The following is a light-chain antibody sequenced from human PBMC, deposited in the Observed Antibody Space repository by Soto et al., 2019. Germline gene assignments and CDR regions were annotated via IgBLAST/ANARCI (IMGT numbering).Light chain of an antibody. CDR1: QIVNNNY. V-gene: IGKV3D-20*02. CDR2: GAS. J-gene: IGKJ1*01. Sequence: EIVLTQSPGTLSLSPGERATLSCRASQIVNNNYLAWYRQKPGQAPRLLIYGASTRATGIPARFSGSGSGTDFTLTISSLEPEDFAVYYCQQRSNWLLTFGRGTKVDIK. CDR3: QQRSNWLLT.